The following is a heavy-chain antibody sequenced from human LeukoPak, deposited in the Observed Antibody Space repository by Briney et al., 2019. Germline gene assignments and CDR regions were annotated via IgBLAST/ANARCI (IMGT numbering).Heavy chain of an antibody. CDR3: ARSPGPLIPNFDF. V-gene: IGHV4-59*01. J-gene: IGHJ4*02. D-gene: IGHD7-27*01. CDR1: GGSISSYY. Sequence: SETPSLTCTVSGGSISSYYWSWIRQPPGKGLEWIGYISDSGSTSYSPSLKSRVTISVDTSKNQFSLKLNSVTAADTAVYYCARSPGPLIPNFDFWGQGTLVTVSS. CDR2: ISDSGST.